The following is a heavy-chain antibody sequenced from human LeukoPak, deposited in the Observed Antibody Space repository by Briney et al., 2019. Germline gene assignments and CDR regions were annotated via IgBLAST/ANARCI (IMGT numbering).Heavy chain of an antibody. V-gene: IGHV3-23*01. CDR2: ISGSGGST. CDR3: ASSTMSNYYGSGSYYLDP. J-gene: IGHJ5*02. D-gene: IGHD3-10*01. CDR1: GFTFSTYW. Sequence: GGSLRLSCAASGFTFSTYWMSWVRQAPGKGLEWVSAISGSGGSTYYADSVKGRFTISRDNSKNTLYLQMNSLRAEDTAVYYCASSTMSNYYGSGSYYLDPWGQGTLVTVSS.